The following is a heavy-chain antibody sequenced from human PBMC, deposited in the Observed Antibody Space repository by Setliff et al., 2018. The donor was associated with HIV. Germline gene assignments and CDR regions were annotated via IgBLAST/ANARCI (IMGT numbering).Heavy chain of an antibody. CDR2: IYPDDSDA. D-gene: IGHD3-10*01. V-gene: IGHV5-51*01. J-gene: IGHJ4*02. Sequence: GESPKISCKGSGYSFSTYWIAWVRQMPGRGLEVMGLIYPDDSDARYNPSFQGQVTISADKSRSTAYLQWRSLKASDSAIFYCARNHLNYASGNTKTSGAYYFDSWGQGTLVTVSS. CDR3: ARNHLNYASGNTKTSGAYYFDS. CDR1: GYSFSTYW.